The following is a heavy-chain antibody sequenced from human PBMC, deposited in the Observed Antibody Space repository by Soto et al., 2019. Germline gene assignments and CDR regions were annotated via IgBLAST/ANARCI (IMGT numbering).Heavy chain of an antibody. CDR2: ISAYNGNT. D-gene: IGHD2-15*01. CDR3: ARAPGVVVAASFRRSAHDYYYYGMDV. V-gene: IGHV1-18*01. CDR1: GYTFTNFG. J-gene: IGHJ6*02. Sequence: ASVKVSCKTSGYTFTNFGLSWVRQAPGQGLEWMGWISAYNGNTNYAQKLQGRVTMTTDTSTSTAYMELRSLRSDDTAVYYCARAPGVVVAASFRRSAHDYYYYGMDVWGQGTTVTVSS.